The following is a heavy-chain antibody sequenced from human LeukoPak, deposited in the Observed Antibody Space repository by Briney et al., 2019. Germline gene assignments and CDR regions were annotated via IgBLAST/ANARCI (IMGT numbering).Heavy chain of an antibody. CDR2: IYYGENT. CDR1: GGSIRSYY. V-gene: IGHV4-59*04. CDR3: ARRDDSSGYHKIFNY. J-gene: IGHJ4*02. Sequence: SETLSLTCTVSGGSIRSYYWSWIRQPPGKGLEWIGNIYYGENTYYNPSLKSRVTISIDTSKNQFYLKLSSLTAADTAVYYCARRDDSSGYHKIFNYWGPGTLVTVSS. D-gene: IGHD3-22*01.